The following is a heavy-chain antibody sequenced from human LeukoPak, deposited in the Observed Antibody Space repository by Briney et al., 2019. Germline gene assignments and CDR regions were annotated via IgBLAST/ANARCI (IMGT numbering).Heavy chain of an antibody. V-gene: IGHV3-23*01. D-gene: IGHD3-10*01. CDR3: AKGSKGGMIVPGERPKYFQH. CDR2: ISGSGGRI. Sequence: GSLRLSCGASGFIFSSYVMSWVRQAPGKGLEWVSGISGSGGRIYYADSVKGRFTISRDNSKNTLYLQMNSLRAEDTAVYYCAKGSKGGMIVPGERPKYFQHWGQGTLVTVSS. J-gene: IGHJ1*01. CDR1: GFIFSSYV.